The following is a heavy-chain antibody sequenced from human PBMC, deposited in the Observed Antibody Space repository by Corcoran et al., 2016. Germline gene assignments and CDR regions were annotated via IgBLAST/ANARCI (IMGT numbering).Heavy chain of an antibody. CDR3: ATGGYYFDY. J-gene: IGHJ4*02. CDR2: IKSKPAGGT. Sequence: EVQMVESGGGLVKPGGSLRLSCAASGFTFTNAWMNWIRQAPGKGLEWVGRIKSKPAGGTIDAAPVKDRFIISRDDSKNTVFLQMNSLKTEDTAVYYCATGGYYFDYWGQGTLVTVSS. CDR1: GFTFTNAW. V-gene: IGHV3-15*07. D-gene: IGHD3-16*01.